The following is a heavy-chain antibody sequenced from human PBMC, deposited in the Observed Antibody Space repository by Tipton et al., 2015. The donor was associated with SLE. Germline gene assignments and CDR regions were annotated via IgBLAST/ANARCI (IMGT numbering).Heavy chain of an antibody. CDR2: INHDASEK. V-gene: IGHV3-7*01. CDR3: ARYRASVLGARPPDH. CDR1: GFTYDDHG. J-gene: IGHJ4*02. D-gene: IGHD1-26*01. Sequence: SLRLSCAASGFTYDDHGMSWVRQAPGKGLEWVANINHDASEKYYADSVKSRFTVSRDNAKNSLCLHMDRLRAEDTAIYYCARYRASVLGARPPDHWGQGTLVTVSS.